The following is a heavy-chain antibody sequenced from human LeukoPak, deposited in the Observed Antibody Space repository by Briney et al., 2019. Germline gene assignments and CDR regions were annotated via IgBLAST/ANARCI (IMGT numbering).Heavy chain of an antibody. CDR3: ARDPYYYDSSGYYY. D-gene: IGHD3-22*01. J-gene: IGHJ4*02. CDR2: ISSSSSYI. Sequence: GSLRLSCAASGFTFSSYSMNWVRQAPGKGLGWVSSISSSSSYIYYADSVKGRFTISRDNAKNSLYLQVNSLRAEDTAVYYCARDPYYYDSSGYYYWGQGTLVTVSS. V-gene: IGHV3-21*01. CDR1: GFTFSSYS.